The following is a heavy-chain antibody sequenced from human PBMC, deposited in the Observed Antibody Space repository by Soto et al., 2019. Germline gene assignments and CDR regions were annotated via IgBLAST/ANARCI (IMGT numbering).Heavy chain of an antibody. Sequence: GGSLKISCKGSGYSLTSYWIGWGRPMPGKGLEWMGIIYPGDSDTRYSPSFQGQVTISADKSISTAYLQWSSLKASDTAMYYCARLAVVTRPIDYCGQGTLVTVSS. CDR2: IYPGDSDT. D-gene: IGHD2-21*02. CDR3: ARLAVVTRPIDY. V-gene: IGHV5-51*01. J-gene: IGHJ4*02. CDR1: GYSLTSYW.